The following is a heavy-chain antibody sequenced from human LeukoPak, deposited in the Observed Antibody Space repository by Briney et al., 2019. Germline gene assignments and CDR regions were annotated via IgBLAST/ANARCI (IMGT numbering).Heavy chain of an antibody. D-gene: IGHD2-2*01. CDR2: IRAYNGNT. J-gene: IGHJ4*02. V-gene: IGHV1-18*01. Sequence: SVKVSCKASGYTFTSYGISWVRLDPGQPLEWIGWIRAYNGNTNYAQKLQGRVTMTSDSSTRTAYMELRSLRSDDPAVYCCARDQGCSSTHCFSDYWGQGTWVTVSS. CDR3: ARDQGCSSTHCFSDY. CDR1: GYTFTSYG.